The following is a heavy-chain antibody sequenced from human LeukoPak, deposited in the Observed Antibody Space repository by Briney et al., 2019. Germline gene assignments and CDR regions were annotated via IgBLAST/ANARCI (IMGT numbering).Heavy chain of an antibody. CDR1: GFTFSSYS. CDR3: ARDWVRVVVPAAIAYYYGMDV. D-gene: IGHD2-2*01. Sequence: GGSLRLSCAASGFTFSSYSMNWVRQAPGKGLEWVAVISYDGSNKYYADSVKGRFTISRDNSKNTLYLQMNSLRAEDTAVYYCARDWVRVVVPAAIAYYYGMDVWGQGTTVTVSS. CDR2: ISYDGSNK. V-gene: IGHV3-30-3*01. J-gene: IGHJ6*02.